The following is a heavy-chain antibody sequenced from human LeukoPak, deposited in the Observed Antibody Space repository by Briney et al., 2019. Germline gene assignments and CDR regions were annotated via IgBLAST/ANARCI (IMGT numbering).Heavy chain of an antibody. D-gene: IGHD2-15*01. Sequence: SVKVSCKASGGTFSSYAISWVRQAPGQGLEWMGRIIPIFGIANYAQKFQGRVTITADKSTSTAYMELSSLRSEDTAVYYCAGDGTRLDCSGGSCEYYFDYWGQGTLVTVSS. CDR1: GGTFSSYA. V-gene: IGHV1-69*04. CDR2: IIPIFGIA. CDR3: AGDGTRLDCSGGSCEYYFDY. J-gene: IGHJ4*02.